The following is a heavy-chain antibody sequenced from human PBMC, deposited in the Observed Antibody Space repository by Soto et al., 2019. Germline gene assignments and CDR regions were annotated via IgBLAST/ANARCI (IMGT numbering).Heavy chain of an antibody. D-gene: IGHD6-13*01. CDR1: GFTFSSYA. CDR2: ISSSSSYI. Sequence: PGGSLRLSCAASGFTFSSYAMTWVRQAPGKGLEWVSSISSSSSYIYYADSVKGRFTISRDNAKNSLYLQMNSLRAEDTAVYYCARVYGEGSSWYFDYWGQGTLVTVSS. J-gene: IGHJ4*02. V-gene: IGHV3-21*01. CDR3: ARVYGEGSSWYFDY.